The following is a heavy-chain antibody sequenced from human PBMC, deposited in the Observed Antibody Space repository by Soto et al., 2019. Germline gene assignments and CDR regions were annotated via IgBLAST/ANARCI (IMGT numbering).Heavy chain of an antibody. Sequence: ASVKVSCKASGYTFSGYYIHLLRQAPGQGLEWMGWINPNSGGTNYAQKFQGRVTVTRDTPTSTAYMELSRLTSDDTAVYYCARSLTEGYCTITGCYTRPLYCMDLWGQGTTVTVSS. D-gene: IGHD2-2*02. V-gene: IGHV1-2*02. CDR3: ARSLTEGYCTITGCYTRPLYCMDL. CDR2: INPNSGGT. CDR1: GYTFSGYY. J-gene: IGHJ6*02.